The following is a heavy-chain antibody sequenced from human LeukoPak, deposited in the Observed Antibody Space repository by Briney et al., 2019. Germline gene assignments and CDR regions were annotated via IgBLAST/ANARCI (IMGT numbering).Heavy chain of an antibody. Sequence: RGSLRLSCAASGFTLSSYAMHWVRQAPGKGLEYVSAISINGENTYYTNSVKGRFTISRDNSKNTLYLQMGSLRTEDMAVYYCARAVAGTRGAFDIWGQGTMVTVSS. D-gene: IGHD6-19*01. V-gene: IGHV3-64*01. CDR1: GFTLSSYA. CDR3: ARAVAGTRGAFDI. CDR2: ISINGENT. J-gene: IGHJ3*02.